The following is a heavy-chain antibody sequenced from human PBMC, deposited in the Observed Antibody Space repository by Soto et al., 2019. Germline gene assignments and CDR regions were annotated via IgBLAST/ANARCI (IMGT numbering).Heavy chain of an antibody. CDR2: ISGSGGST. J-gene: IGHJ3*02. CDR1: GFTFSSYA. D-gene: IGHD2-2*01. Sequence: GGSLRLSCAASGFTFSSYAMSWVRQAPGKGLEWVSAISGSGGSTYYADSVKGRFTISRDNSKNTLYLQMNSLRAEDTAVYYGAKDLDIVVVPAAMRAFDIWGQGTMVTVSS. V-gene: IGHV3-23*01. CDR3: AKDLDIVVVPAAMRAFDI.